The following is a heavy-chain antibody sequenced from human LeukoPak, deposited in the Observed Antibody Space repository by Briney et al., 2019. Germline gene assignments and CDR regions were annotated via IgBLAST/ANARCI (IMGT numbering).Heavy chain of an antibody. CDR2: ISSSSSYI. V-gene: IGHV3-21*01. Sequence: GGSLRLSCAASGFTFSSYSMNWVRQAPGKGLEWVSSISSSSSYIYYADSVKGRFTISRDNAKNSLFLHMSILRADDTAIYYCARADELRYMDVWGKGTAVTVSS. CDR1: GFTFSSYS. D-gene: IGHD3-10*01. CDR3: ARADELRYMDV. J-gene: IGHJ6*03.